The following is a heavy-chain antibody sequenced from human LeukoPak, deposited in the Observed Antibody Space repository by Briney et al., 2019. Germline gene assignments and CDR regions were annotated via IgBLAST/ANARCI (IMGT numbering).Heavy chain of an antibody. D-gene: IGHD2/OR15-2a*01. V-gene: IGHV3-21*01. Sequence: GGSLRLSCAASGFTFSSYSMNWVRQAPGRGLEWVSSISSSSSYIYYADSVKGRFTISRDNAKNSLYLQMNSLTADDTAVYYCARERTTIVSGTTIGAYWGQGTLVTVSS. CDR1: GFTFSSYS. CDR3: ARERTTIVSGTTIGAY. J-gene: IGHJ4*02. CDR2: ISSSSSYI.